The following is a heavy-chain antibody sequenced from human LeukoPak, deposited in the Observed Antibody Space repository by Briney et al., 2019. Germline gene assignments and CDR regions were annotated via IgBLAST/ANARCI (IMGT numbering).Heavy chain of an antibody. D-gene: IGHD5-18*01. CDR2: INHSGST. Sequence: GSLRLSCAASGFTFSSYWMSWIRQPPGKGLEWIGEINHSGSTNYNPSLKSRVTISVDTSKNQFSLKLSSVTAADTAVYYCTAMDSYYYGMDVWGQGTTVTVSS. V-gene: IGHV4-34*08. J-gene: IGHJ6*02. CDR3: TAMDSYYYGMDV. CDR1: GFTFSSYW.